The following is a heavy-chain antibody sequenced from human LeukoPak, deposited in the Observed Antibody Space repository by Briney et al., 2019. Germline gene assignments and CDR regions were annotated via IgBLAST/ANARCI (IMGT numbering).Heavy chain of an antibody. CDR2: ISGSGGST. Sequence: GGSLRLSCAASGFTFSSYAMSWVRQAPGKGLEWVSAISGSGGSTYYADSVKGRFTISRDNSKNTLYLQMNSLRAEDTAVYYCAKNEYYHDSSGYGAFDIWGQGTMVTASS. D-gene: IGHD3-22*01. V-gene: IGHV3-23*01. CDR1: GFTFSSYA. J-gene: IGHJ3*02. CDR3: AKNEYYHDSSGYGAFDI.